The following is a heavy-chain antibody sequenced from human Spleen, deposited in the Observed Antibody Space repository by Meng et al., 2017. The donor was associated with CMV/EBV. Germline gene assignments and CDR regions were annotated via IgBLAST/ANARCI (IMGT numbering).Heavy chain of an antibody. Sequence: SVKVSCKASGDTFSGYYIHWVRQAPGQGLEWMGWISPKYGETYYAHKFQDRVTMTRDTSITTAYMEVGRLRSDDTAVYYCARGGTFQEIAAAGGRGYYYYYGMDVWGQGTTVTVSS. CDR3: ARGGTFQEIAAAGGRGYYYYYGMDV. D-gene: IGHD6-13*01. CDR1: GDTFSGYY. V-gene: IGHV1-2*07. CDR2: ISPKYGET. J-gene: IGHJ6*02.